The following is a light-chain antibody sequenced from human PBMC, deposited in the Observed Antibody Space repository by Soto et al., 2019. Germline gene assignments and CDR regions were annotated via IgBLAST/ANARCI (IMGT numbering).Light chain of an antibody. V-gene: IGKV3-15*01. CDR2: GAS. J-gene: IGKJ1*01. CDR3: QHYNNWPPWT. Sequence: EIVLTQSPATLSLSPGERATLSCRASQSVAYTYLAWFQQKPGQAPRLLIYGASIRATGIPARFSGSGSGTEFTLTISTLQSEDFAIYYCQHYNNWPPWTFGQGTKVDI. CDR1: QSVAYT.